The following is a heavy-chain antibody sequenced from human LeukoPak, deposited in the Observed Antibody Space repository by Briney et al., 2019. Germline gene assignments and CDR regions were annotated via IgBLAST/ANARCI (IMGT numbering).Heavy chain of an antibody. CDR2: ISAYNGNT. J-gene: IGHJ3*02. V-gene: IGHV1-18*04. Sequence: GASVKVSCKTSGYSFTAYFIHWVRQAPGQGLEWMGWISAYNGNTNYAQKLQGRVTMTTDTSTSTAYMELRSLRSDDTAVYYCAREIRLRYFDWLLSPLVGAFDIWGQGTMVTVSS. CDR1: GYSFTAYF. D-gene: IGHD3-9*01. CDR3: AREIRLRYFDWLLSPLVGAFDI.